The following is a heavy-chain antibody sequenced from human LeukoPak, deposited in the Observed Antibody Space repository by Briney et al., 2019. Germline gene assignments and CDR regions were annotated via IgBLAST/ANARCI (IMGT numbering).Heavy chain of an antibody. J-gene: IGHJ6*03. CDR3: ARDLGYQLLSGYYYMDV. CDR1: GYTFTGYY. D-gene: IGHD2-2*01. Sequence: GASVKVSCKASGYTFTGYYMHWVRQAPGQGLEWMGRINPNSGGTSYAQKFQGRVTMTRDTSISTAYMELSRLRSDDTAVYYCARDLGYQLLSGYYYMDVWGKGTTVTV. CDR2: INPNSGGT. V-gene: IGHV1-2*06.